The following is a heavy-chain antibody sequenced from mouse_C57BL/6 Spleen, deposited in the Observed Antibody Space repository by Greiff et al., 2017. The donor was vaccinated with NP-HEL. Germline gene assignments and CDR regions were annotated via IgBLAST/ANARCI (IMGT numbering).Heavy chain of an antibody. V-gene: IGHV1-82*01. D-gene: IGHD1-1*01. CDR1: GYAFSSSW. J-gene: IGHJ1*03. Sequence: QVQLQQSGPELVKPGASVKISCKASGYAFSSSWMNWVKQRPGKGLEWIGRIYPGDGDTNYNGKFKGKATLTADKSSSTAYMQLSSLTSEDSAVYFCAHYGSSYEGYFDVWGTGTTVTVSS. CDR2: IYPGDGDT. CDR3: AHYGSSYEGYFDV.